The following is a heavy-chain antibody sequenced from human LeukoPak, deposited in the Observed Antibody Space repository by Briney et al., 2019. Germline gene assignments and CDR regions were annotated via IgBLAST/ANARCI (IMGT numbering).Heavy chain of an antibody. CDR3: ARDPYDYGIFPDY. J-gene: IGHJ4*02. D-gene: IGHD4-17*01. Sequence: ASVKVSCKASGYTFTSYGISWVRQAPGQGLEWMGWISAYNGNTNIAQKFQGRVIMTTDTSTKTAYMELRSLTYDDTAVYYCARDPYDYGIFPDYWGQGTLVTVSS. CDR2: ISAYNGNT. V-gene: IGHV1-18*01. CDR1: GYTFTSYG.